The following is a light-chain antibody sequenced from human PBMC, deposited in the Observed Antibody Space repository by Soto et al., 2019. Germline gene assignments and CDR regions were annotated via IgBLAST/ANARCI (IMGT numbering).Light chain of an antibody. J-gene: IGKJ1*01. V-gene: IGKV3-20*01. CDR3: QQYGTSPRT. Sequence: EIVLTRSPGTLSLSPVERATLSCSASQSFSSSYLAWYQQKHGQAPRLLIYAKSSRATGIPDRFSGSGSQTDFTLTISRMETEDFEVYYCQQYGTSPRTFGKGTKVDIK. CDR1: QSFSSSY. CDR2: AKS.